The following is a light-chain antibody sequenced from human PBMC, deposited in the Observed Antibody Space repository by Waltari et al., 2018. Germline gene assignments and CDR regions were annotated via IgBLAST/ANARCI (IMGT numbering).Light chain of an antibody. Sequence: QSVLTQPPSASGTPGQTVTLSCSGSSSTLGTNSVNWYQQFPGQAPKPLIYRSSDRPSGVPERFSGSSSGPSASLAISGLQSEDEAEYYCATWDDTLDIYVFGAGTRLTVL. CDR1: SSTLGTNS. CDR3: ATWDDTLDIYV. J-gene: IGLJ1*01. V-gene: IGLV1-44*01. CDR2: RSS.